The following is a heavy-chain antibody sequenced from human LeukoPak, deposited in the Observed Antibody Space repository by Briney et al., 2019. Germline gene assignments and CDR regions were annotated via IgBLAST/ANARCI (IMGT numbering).Heavy chain of an antibody. V-gene: IGHV3-11*04. CDR2: ISSSGSTI. D-gene: IGHD5-12*01. J-gene: IGHJ4*02. CDR1: GFTFSDYY. Sequence: GGSLRLSCAASGFTFSDYYMSWIRQAPGKGLEWVSYISSSGSTIYYADSVKDRFTISRDNAKNSLYLQMNSLRAEDTAVYYCASPYSGYDLVFDYWGQGTLVTVSS. CDR3: ASPYSGYDLVFDY.